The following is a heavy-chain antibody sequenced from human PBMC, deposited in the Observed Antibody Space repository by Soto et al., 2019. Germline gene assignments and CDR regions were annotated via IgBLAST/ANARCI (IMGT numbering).Heavy chain of an antibody. CDR2: ISGSGFKK. CDR3: AKNQGVELVPLATVDWFDP. Sequence: QAGGSLRLSCAASGFIFENFGMSWVRQAPGKGLEWISSISGSGFKKYYADSVKGRFTISRDNSKSTVYLELNNLSAEDTAVYHCAKNQGVELVPLATVDWFDPWGQGSVVTVFS. D-gene: IGHD1-26*01. J-gene: IGHJ5*02. CDR1: GFIFENFG. V-gene: IGHV3-23*01.